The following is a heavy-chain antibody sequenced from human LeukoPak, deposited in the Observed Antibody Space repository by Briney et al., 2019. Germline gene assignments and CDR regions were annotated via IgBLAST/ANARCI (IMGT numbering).Heavy chain of an antibody. V-gene: IGHV3-23*01. Sequence: GGSLRLSCAASGFTFSSYSMNWVRQAPGKGLEWVSAITGSGGNTYYADSVKGRFTISRDNSKNTVFLQMNSLRAEDTAVYYCAKWGDYDVLTGYYVSDYWGQGTLVTVSS. CDR3: AKWGDYDVLTGYYVSDY. CDR2: ITGSGGNT. J-gene: IGHJ4*02. CDR1: GFTFSSYS. D-gene: IGHD3-9*01.